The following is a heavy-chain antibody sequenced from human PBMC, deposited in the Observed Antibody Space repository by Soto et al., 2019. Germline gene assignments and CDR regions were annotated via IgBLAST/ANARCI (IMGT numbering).Heavy chain of an antibody. J-gene: IGHJ5*02. CDR2: IYYSGST. CDR3: ARVDCSSSSCYGGDWFDP. Sequence: QVQLQESGPGLVKPSQTLSLTCTVSGGSISSGGYYWSWIRQHPGKGLEWIGYIYYSGSTYYNPSLKSRVTISVDTSKNQFSLKLSSVTAADTAVYYCARVDCSSSSCYGGDWFDPWGQGTLVTVSS. V-gene: IGHV4-31*03. CDR1: GGSISSGGYY. D-gene: IGHD2-2*01.